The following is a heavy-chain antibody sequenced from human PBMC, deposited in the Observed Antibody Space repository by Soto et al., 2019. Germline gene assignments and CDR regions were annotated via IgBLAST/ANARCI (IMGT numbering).Heavy chain of an antibody. V-gene: IGHV3-48*02. CDR2: ISSSSSTI. Sequence: EVQLVESGGGLVQPGGSLRLSCAASGFTFSSYSMNWVRQAPGKGLEWVSYISSSSSTIYYADSVKGRFTISRDNAKNSLYLQMNSLRDEDTAVYYCAREIGYCSSTICEGELDAFDIWGQGPMVTVSS. CDR3: AREIGYCSSTICEGELDAFDI. D-gene: IGHD2-2*01. CDR1: GFTFSSYS. J-gene: IGHJ3*02.